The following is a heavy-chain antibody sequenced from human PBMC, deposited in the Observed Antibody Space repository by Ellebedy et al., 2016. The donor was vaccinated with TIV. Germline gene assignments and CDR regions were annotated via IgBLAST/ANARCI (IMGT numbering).Heavy chain of an antibody. CDR3: ARAPGFGELNYGMDV. J-gene: IGHJ6*02. D-gene: IGHD3-10*01. V-gene: IGHV4-59*08. CDR1: GGSISSYY. Sequence: MPSETLSLTCTVSGGSISSYYWSWIRQPPGKGLEWIGYIYYSGSTNYNPSLKSRVTISVDTSKNQFSLKLSSVTAADTAVYYCARAPGFGELNYGMDVWGQGTTVTVSS. CDR2: IYYSGST.